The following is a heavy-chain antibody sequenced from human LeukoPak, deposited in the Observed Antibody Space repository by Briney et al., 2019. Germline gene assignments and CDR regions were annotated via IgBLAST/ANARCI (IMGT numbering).Heavy chain of an antibody. CDR3: AKDTSYCGGDCYSAHDGMDV. CDR1: GFTFSSYS. J-gene: IGHJ6*02. CDR2: ISSSSSYI. Sequence: GGSLRLSCAASGFTFSSYSMNWVRQAPGKGLEWVSSISSSSSYIYYADSVKGRFTISRDNAKNSLYLQMNSLRAEDTAVYYCAKDTSYCGGDCYSAHDGMDVWGQGTTVTVSS. V-gene: IGHV3-21*01. D-gene: IGHD2-21*02.